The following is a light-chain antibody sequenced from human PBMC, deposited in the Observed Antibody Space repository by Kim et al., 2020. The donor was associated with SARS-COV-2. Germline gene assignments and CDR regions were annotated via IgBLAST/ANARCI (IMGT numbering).Light chain of an antibody. CDR2: AAS. CDR1: QSISSY. Sequence: DIQMTQSPSSLSASVGDRVTITCRASQSISSYLNWYQQKPGKAPKLLIYAASSLQSGVPSRFSGSGSGTDFTLTICSLQPEDFATYYCQQSYSTPMYTFGQGTKLEI. CDR3: QQSYSTPMYT. J-gene: IGKJ2*01. V-gene: IGKV1-39*01.